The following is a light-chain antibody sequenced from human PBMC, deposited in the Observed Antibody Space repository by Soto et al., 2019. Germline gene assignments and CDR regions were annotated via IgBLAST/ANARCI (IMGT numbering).Light chain of an antibody. CDR2: GAA. J-gene: IGKJ1*01. CDR3: QQYYSYPRT. CDR1: QCISNY. V-gene: IGKV1-8*01. Sequence: AIRMTQSPSSFSASPGDRVTITCRASQCISNYLAWYQQKPGKAPKLLIYGAATLQSGVPTKFSGSGSGTDFTLTISCLQSEDFATYYCQQYYSYPRTFGQGTNVEFK.